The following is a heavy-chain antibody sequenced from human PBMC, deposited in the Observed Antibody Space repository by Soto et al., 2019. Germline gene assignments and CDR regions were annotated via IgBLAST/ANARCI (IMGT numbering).Heavy chain of an antibody. CDR2: INPNSGDT. Sequence: ASVKVSCKASGYIFTGYHIHWVRQAPGRGLEWMGWINPNSGDTEYAQNFQGRVAMTRDTSFNLVYMEMSGLMSDDTAVYYCARDARGTRGFDEMDIWGQGTTVTVSS. J-gene: IGHJ6*02. CDR1: GYIFTGYH. CDR3: ARDARGTRGFDEMDI. D-gene: IGHD3-9*01. V-gene: IGHV1-2*02.